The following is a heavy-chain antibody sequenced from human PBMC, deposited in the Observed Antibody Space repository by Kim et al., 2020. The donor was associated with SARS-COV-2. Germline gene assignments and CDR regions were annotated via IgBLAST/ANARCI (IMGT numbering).Heavy chain of an antibody. CDR1: GYSFTSYW. J-gene: IGHJ6*02. CDR3: ARLLSYSNYLHYYYGMDV. V-gene: IGHV5-10-1*01. Sequence: GESLKISCKGSGYSFTSYWISWVRQMPGKGLEWMGRIDPSDSYTNYSPSFQGHVTISADKSISTAYLQWSSLKASDTAMYYCARLLSYSNYLHYYYGMDVWGQGTTVTVSS. CDR2: IDPSDSYT. D-gene: IGHD4-4*01.